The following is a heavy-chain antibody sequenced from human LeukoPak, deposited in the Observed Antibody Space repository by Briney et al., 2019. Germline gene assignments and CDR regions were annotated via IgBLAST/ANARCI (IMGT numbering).Heavy chain of an antibody. CDR2: IYTSGST. Sequence: SETLSLTCTVSGGSISSYDWSWIRQPAGKGLEWIGRIYTSGSTNYNPSLKSRVSMSVDTSKRQFSLKLSSVTAADTAVYYCARVSSSWYQDWYFDLWGRGTVVTVSS. CDR3: ARVSSSWYQDWYFDL. CDR1: GGSISSYD. D-gene: IGHD6-13*01. J-gene: IGHJ2*01. V-gene: IGHV4-4*07.